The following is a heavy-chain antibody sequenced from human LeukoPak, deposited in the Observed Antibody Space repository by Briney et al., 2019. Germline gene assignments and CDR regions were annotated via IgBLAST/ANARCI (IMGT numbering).Heavy chain of an antibody. CDR3: AKEPITMIRGAPFDY. V-gene: IGHV3-23*01. D-gene: IGHD3-10*01. CDR1: GFTSSSYA. CDR2: ISGSGGST. Sequence: GGSLRLSCAASGFTSSSYAMNWVRQAPGKGLEWVSVISGSGGSTYYADSVKGRFTISRDNSKNTLYLQMNSLRAEDTAVYYCAKEPITMIRGAPFDYWGQGTLVTVSS. J-gene: IGHJ4*02.